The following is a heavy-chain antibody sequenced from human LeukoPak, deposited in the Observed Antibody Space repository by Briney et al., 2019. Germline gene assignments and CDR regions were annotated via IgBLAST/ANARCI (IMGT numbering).Heavy chain of an antibody. CDR2: ISAYNGNT. J-gene: IGHJ4*02. CDR3: ARASRAFDSSSSGGIDY. D-gene: IGHD6-6*01. V-gene: IGHV1-18*01. CDR1: GYTFTSYG. Sequence: ASVKVSCKASGYTFTSYGISWVRQAPGQGLEWMGWISAYNGNTNYAQKLQGRVTMTTDTSTSTAYMELRSLRSDDTAVYYCARASRAFDSSSSGGIDYWGQGTLVTVSS.